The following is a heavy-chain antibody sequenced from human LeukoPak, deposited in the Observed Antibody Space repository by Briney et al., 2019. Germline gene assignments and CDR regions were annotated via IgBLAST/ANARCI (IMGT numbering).Heavy chain of an antibody. D-gene: IGHD3-10*01. Sequence: GASVKVSCKASGYTFTGYYMHWVRQAPGQGLEWMGWINPNSGGTNYAQKFQGRVTMTRDTSISTAYMELSSLRSEDTAVYYCATAGLRSGSGSKYYFDYWGQGTLVTVSS. CDR2: INPNSGGT. J-gene: IGHJ4*02. V-gene: IGHV1-2*02. CDR3: ATAGLRSGSGSKYYFDY. CDR1: GYTFTGYY.